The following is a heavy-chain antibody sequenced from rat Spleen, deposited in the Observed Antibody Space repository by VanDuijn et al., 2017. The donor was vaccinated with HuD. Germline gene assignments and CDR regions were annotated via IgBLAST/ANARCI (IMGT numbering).Heavy chain of an antibody. J-gene: IGHJ2*01. D-gene: IGHD1-12*03. V-gene: IGHV5-25*01. CDR1: GFTFSNYD. CDR2: ISPSGTNT. Sequence: EVQLVESGGDLVQPGRSMKLSCAASGFTFSNYDMAWVRQAPTKGLEWVASISPSGTNTYYRDSVKGRFTVSRDNAKSTLYLQMDSLRSEDTATYYCARRGYYDGYYVTPFDYWGQGVMVTVSS. CDR3: ARRGYYDGYYVTPFDY.